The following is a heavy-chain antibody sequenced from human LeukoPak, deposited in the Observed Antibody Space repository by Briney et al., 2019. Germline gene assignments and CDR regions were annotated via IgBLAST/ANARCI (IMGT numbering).Heavy chain of an antibody. CDR2: IYTSGST. Sequence: SETLSLTCTVSGGSISSYYWSWIRQPAGKGLEWIGRIYTSGSTNYNPSLKSRVTMSVDTSKNQFSLKLSSVTAADTAVYYCVRDWPRYNWNSYNWFDPWGQGTLVTVSS. CDR3: VRDWPRYNWNSYNWFDP. V-gene: IGHV4-4*07. CDR1: GGSISSYY. J-gene: IGHJ5*02. D-gene: IGHD1-7*01.